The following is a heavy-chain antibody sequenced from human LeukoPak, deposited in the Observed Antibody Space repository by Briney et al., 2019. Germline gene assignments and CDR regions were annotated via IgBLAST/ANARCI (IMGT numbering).Heavy chain of an antibody. V-gene: IGHV1-18*01. Sequence: ASVRVSCKASGYTFTSYGISWVRQAPGQGLEWMGWINTYNGNTNYAQKLQGRVTMTTDTSTSTVYMELRSLRSDDTAVYYCARLFGYCSSINCYPHSWFDPWGQGTLVTVSS. D-gene: IGHD2-2*01. J-gene: IGHJ5*02. CDR3: ARLFGYCSSINCYPHSWFDP. CDR1: GYTFTSYG. CDR2: INTYNGNT.